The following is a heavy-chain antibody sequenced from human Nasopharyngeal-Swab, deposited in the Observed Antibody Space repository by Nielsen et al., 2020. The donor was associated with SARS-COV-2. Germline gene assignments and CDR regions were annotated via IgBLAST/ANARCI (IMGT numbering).Heavy chain of an antibody. J-gene: IGHJ5*02. D-gene: IGHD1-14*01. Sequence: GESLKISCAASGFTFSSYSMNWVRQAPGKGLEWVSYISSSSTIYYADSVKGRFTISRDNAKNSLYLQMNSLRAEDTAVYYCARDRAIPDGFDPWGQGTLVTVSS. CDR2: ISSSSTI. CDR1: GFTFSSYS. CDR3: ARDRAIPDGFDP. V-gene: IGHV3-48*04.